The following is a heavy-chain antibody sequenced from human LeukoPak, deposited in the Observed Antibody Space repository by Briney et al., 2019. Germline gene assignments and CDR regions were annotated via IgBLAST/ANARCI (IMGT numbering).Heavy chain of an antibody. CDR3: ARATGTTNFDY. Sequence: WASVKVSCKASGYTFTSYGISWVRQAPGQGLEWMGRINPNSGGTNYAQKFQGWVTMTRDTSISTAYMELSRLRSDDTAVYYCARATGTTNFDYWGQGTLVTVSS. V-gene: IGHV1-2*04. D-gene: IGHD1-1*01. CDR2: INPNSGGT. J-gene: IGHJ4*02. CDR1: GYTFTSYG.